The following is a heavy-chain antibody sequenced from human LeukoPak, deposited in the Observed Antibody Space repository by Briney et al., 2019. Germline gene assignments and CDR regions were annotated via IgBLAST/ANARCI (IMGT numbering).Heavy chain of an antibody. CDR3: ARNSCPSGSCYDNRGYFDY. V-gene: IGHV4-38-2*01. CDR1: GFTFSSYS. D-gene: IGHD2-15*01. J-gene: IGHJ4*02. CDR2: ISYSGTT. Sequence: GSLRLSCAASGFTFSSYSMNWVRQAPGKGLEWIGSISYSGTTYYNPSLKSRVTISVDTSKNQFSLKLSSVTAADTAVYYCARNSCPSGSCYDNRGYFDYWGQGTLVTVSS.